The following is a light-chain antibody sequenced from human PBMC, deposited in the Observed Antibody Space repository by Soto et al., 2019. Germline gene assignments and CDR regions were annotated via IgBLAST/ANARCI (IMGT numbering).Light chain of an antibody. J-gene: IGLJ1*01. CDR1: SSDVGAYKY. Sequence: QSALTQPASVSGSPGQSITISCTGTSSDVGAYKYVSWYQQHPGKAPKLMIYGVSNRPSGISNRFTGSKSGNTAALTISWLQPEEEADYYCNSYGGSTGDVFGSGTKVTVL. V-gene: IGLV2-14*03. CDR2: GVS. CDR3: NSYGGSTGDV.